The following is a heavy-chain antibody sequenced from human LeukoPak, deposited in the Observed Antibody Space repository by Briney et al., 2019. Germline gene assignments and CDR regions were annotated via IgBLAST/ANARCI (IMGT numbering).Heavy chain of an antibody. V-gene: IGHV3-23*01. J-gene: IGHJ4*02. Sequence: GGSLRLSCAASGFTFSSYAMSWVRQAPGKGLEWVSAISGSGGSTYYADSVKGRFTISRDNSKNTLDLQMNSLRAEDTAVYYCAKVHYDFWSGYYWDYFDYWGQGTLVTVSS. D-gene: IGHD3-3*01. CDR2: ISGSGGST. CDR3: AKVHYDFWSGYYWDYFDY. CDR1: GFTFSSYA.